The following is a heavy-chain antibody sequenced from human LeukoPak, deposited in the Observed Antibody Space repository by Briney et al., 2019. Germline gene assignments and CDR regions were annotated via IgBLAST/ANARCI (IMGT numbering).Heavy chain of an antibody. J-gene: IGHJ3*02. Sequence: ASVKLSCKASGYTFTSYDISWVRQAPGQGLGWRGWISSYNGNANYAQKLQGRVTMTTDTSTSTAYMELSSLRSEDTAVYYCARSSTSFDAFDIWGQGTMVTVSS. CDR1: GYTFTSYD. CDR3: ARSSTSFDAFDI. CDR2: ISSYNGNA. D-gene: IGHD2-2*01. V-gene: IGHV1-18*01.